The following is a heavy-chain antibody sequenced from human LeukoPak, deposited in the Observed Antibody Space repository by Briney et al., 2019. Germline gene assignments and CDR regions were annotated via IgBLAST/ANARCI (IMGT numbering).Heavy chain of an antibody. CDR1: VFFFSAYS. J-gene: IGHJ4*02. Sequence: GGCLGLSCAASVFFFSAYSMNWVRQAPGKGLEWVSSISNNGNLFYADSVKGRFTISRDNAKNSLYLQMNSLRAEDTAVYYCARDTVAAFHYFDYWGQGTLVTVSS. D-gene: IGHD6-19*01. CDR2: ISNNGNL. CDR3: ARDTVAAFHYFDY. V-gene: IGHV3-69-1*01.